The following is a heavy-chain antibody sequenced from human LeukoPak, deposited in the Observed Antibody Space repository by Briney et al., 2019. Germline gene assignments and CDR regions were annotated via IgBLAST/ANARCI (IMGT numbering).Heavy chain of an antibody. D-gene: IGHD3-10*01. CDR3: ARDTAGSGSFTDY. CDR1: GFTFSSYW. CDR2: IKQDGSEK. J-gene: IGHJ4*02. Sequence: GGSLRLSCAASGFTFSSYWISWVRQAPGKGLEWVANIKQDGSEKYYVDYVKGRFTISRDNAKNSLYLQMNGLRAEDTAVYYCARDTAGSGSFTDYWGQGTLVTVSS. V-gene: IGHV3-7*01.